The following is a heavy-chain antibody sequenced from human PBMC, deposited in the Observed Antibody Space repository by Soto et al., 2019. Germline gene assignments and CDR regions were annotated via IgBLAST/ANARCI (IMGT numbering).Heavy chain of an antibody. D-gene: IGHD4-4*01. J-gene: IGHJ4*02. CDR2: ISYTGTA. V-gene: IGHV4-59*08. CDR1: GGSIGSNY. CDR3: ARHGTPAYSFVGDY. Sequence: QVQLQESGPGLVKPSETLSLTCTVSGGSIGSNYWSWIRQPPGKGLEWIGYISYTGTANYNPSLKSRATISLDTSNNQFSLRLSSVTAADTAVYYCARHGTPAYSFVGDYWGQGTLVTVSS.